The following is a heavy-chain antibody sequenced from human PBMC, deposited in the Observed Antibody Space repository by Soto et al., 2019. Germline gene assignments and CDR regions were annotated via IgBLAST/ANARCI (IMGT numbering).Heavy chain of an antibody. D-gene: IGHD5-12*01. J-gene: IGHJ6*02. CDR3: ARDGGYEGPYYYYYGMDV. CDR2: ISGSGGST. V-gene: IGHV3-23*01. CDR1: GFTFSSYA. Sequence: EVQLLESGGGLVQPGGSLRLSCAASGFTFSSYAMSWVRQAPGKGLEWVSAISGSGGSTYYADSVKGRFTISRDNSKNTLYLQMNSLRAEDTAVYYCARDGGYEGPYYYYYGMDVWGQGTTVTVSS.